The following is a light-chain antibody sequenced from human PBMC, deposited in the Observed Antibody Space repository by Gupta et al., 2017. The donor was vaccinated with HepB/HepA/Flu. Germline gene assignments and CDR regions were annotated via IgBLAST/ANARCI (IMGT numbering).Light chain of an antibody. CDR2: DAS. CDR1: QSVSSY. Sequence: EIVLTQSPAILSLSPGERATLSCRASQSVSSYLAWYQHKPGQAPRLLIYDASNRATGIPARFSGSGSGTDFTLTISSLEPEEFAVYYCQQRSTFGPGTKVDIK. J-gene: IGKJ3*01. V-gene: IGKV3-11*01. CDR3: QQRST.